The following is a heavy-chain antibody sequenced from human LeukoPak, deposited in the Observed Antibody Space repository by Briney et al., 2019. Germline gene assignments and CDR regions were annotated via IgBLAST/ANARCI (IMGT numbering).Heavy chain of an antibody. D-gene: IGHD6-13*01. Sequence: ASVKVSCKASGYTFTGYYMHWVRQAPGQGLEWMGWINPNSGGTNYAQKFQGRVTMTRDTSISTTYMELSTLTSDDTAVYYCARGPHIAAAGTGPQTYWGQGTLVTVSS. CDR2: INPNSGGT. CDR1: GYTFTGYY. V-gene: IGHV1-2*02. CDR3: ARGPHIAAAGTGPQTY. J-gene: IGHJ4*02.